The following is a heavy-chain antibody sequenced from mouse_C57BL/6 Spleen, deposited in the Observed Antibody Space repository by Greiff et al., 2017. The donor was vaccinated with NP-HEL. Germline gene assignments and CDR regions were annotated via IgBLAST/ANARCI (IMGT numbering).Heavy chain of an antibody. D-gene: IGHD1-2*01. CDR3: ARTARIRY. Sequence: EVQLQQSGPGLVKPSQSLSLTCTVTGYSITSGYGWNWIRQFPGNKLEWMGYISYSGSTNYNPSLKSRISITRDSSKNQFFLKLNSVTTEDTATYYCARTARIRYWGQGTTLTGAS. V-gene: IGHV3-2*02. J-gene: IGHJ2*01. CDR2: ISYSGST. CDR1: GYSITSGYG.